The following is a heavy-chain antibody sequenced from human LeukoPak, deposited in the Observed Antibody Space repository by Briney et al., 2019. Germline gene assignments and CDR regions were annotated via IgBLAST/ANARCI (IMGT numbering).Heavy chain of an antibody. J-gene: IGHJ4*02. Sequence: SETLSLTCAVYGGSFSGYYWSWIRQPPGKGLEWIGEINHSGSTNYNPSLKSRVTISVDTSKNQFSLKLSSVTAADTAVYYCARAAAASGHYFDYWGQGTLVTVSS. CDR2: INHSGST. V-gene: IGHV4-34*01. D-gene: IGHD6-13*01. CDR1: GGSFSGYY. CDR3: ARAAAASGHYFDY.